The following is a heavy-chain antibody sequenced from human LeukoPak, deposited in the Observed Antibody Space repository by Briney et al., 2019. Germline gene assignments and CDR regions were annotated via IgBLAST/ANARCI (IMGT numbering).Heavy chain of an antibody. CDR3: ARQNDFRLDY. CDR1: GYTFSSYW. J-gene: IGHJ4*02. CDR2: IYPGDSDT. V-gene: IGHV5-51*01. Sequence: KVSCKASGYTFSSYWIGWVRQMPGKGLEWMRIIYPGDSDTRYSPSLQGQVTISVDTSIGTAYLQWSSLKASDTAIYYCARQNDFRLDYWGQGTLVTVSS. D-gene: IGHD3-3*01.